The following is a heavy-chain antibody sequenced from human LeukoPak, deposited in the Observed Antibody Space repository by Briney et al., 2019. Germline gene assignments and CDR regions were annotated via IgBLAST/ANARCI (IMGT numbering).Heavy chain of an antibody. J-gene: IGHJ4*02. CDR3: ARDLNGIDY. CDR1: GFTFSSYA. V-gene: IGHV3-30-3*01. Sequence: GGSLRLSCAASGFTFSSYAMHWVRQAPGKGLEWVAVISYDGSNKYYADSVKGRFTISRDNSKNTLYLQMNSLRAEDTAVYYCARDLNGIDYWGQGTLVTVSS. CDR2: ISYDGSNK.